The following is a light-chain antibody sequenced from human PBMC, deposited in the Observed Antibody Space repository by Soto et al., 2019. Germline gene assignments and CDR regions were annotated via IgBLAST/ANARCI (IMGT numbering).Light chain of an antibody. V-gene: IGKV1-5*03. CDR2: KAS. CDR1: QSISNW. CDR3: QQYDSYPWT. J-gene: IGKJ1*01. Sequence: DIQVTQSPSTLSASVGDRVTITCRASQSISNWLAWYQQKPGKAPKLLIYKASTLESGVPSRFSGSGFGTEFTLTINTLQPDDFATYYCQQYDSYPWTFGQGTKVEI.